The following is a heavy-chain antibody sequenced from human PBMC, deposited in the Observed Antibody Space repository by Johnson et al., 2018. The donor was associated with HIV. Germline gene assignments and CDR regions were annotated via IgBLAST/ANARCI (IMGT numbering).Heavy chain of an antibody. Sequence: EVQLVESGGGVVQPGGSLRVPCAASGFTFNIHGVHWVRRAPGKGLEWVSGINWNGGSTGYADSVRGRFTISRDNAKYTVDLQMNSLRVEDTAVYYCAKVDCGGDTCAGYDPFDLWGQGSLVTVSS. CDR1: GFTFNIHG. CDR3: AKVDCGGDTCAGYDPFDL. J-gene: IGHJ3*01. D-gene: IGHD2-21*01. CDR2: INWNGGST. V-gene: IGHV3-20*04.